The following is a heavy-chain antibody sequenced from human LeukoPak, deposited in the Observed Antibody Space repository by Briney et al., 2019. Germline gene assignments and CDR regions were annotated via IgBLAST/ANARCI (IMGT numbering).Heavy chain of an antibody. Sequence: PAGSLRLSCAASGFTFSRYAMSWVRQAPGKGLEWVSPISGSGGSTYYADSVKGRFTISRDNSKNTLYLQMNSLRAEDTAVYYCAKVQILGVVTVAPFDYRGQGTLVTVSS. CDR3: AKVQILGVVTVAPFDY. CDR1: GFTFSRYA. CDR2: ISGSGGST. D-gene: IGHD3-3*01. J-gene: IGHJ4*02. V-gene: IGHV3-23*01.